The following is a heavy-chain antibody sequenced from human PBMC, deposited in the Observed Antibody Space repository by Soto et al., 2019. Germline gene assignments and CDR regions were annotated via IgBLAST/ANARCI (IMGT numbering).Heavy chain of an antibody. CDR2: IIPIFGTA. J-gene: IGHJ6*02. CDR1: GGTFSSYA. Sequence: SVKVSGKASGGTFSSYAISWVRQAPGQGLEWMGGIIPIFGTANYAQKFQGRVTITADESTSTAYMELSSLRSEDTAVYYCARGYGGLTMVRAARGMDVWGQGTTVTVS. CDR3: ARGYGGLTMVRAARGMDV. D-gene: IGHD3-10*01. V-gene: IGHV1-69*13.